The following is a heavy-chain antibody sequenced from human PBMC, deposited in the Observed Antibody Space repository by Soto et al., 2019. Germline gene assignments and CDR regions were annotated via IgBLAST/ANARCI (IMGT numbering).Heavy chain of an antibody. Sequence: PSETLSLTCAVSAYSISSDYYWGCIRQPPGMGLEWIASISHSANTYYNPSLKSRVTISIDTSKNQFSLNLSSVTAADTAVYFCAGGPYSHYTAYWGQGTLVTVSS. J-gene: IGHJ4*02. CDR3: AGGPYSHYTAY. CDR1: AYSISSDYY. V-gene: IGHV4-38-2*01. CDR2: ISHSANT. D-gene: IGHD4-4*01.